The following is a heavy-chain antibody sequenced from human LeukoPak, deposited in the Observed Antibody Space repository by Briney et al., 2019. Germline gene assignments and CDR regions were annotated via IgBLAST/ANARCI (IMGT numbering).Heavy chain of an antibody. V-gene: IGHV3-7*03. D-gene: IGHD2-2*01. CDR3: ARDPCHGALDY. CDR2: IKQDGSEK. J-gene: IGHJ4*02. CDR1: GFIFSNYW. Sequence: PGGSLRLSCAASGFIFSNYWMSWVRQAPGKGLQWVANIKQDGSEKFYVDSVRGRFSISKDNAKNSLYLQMNSLRAEDTAVYYCARDPCHGALDYWGQGALVTVSS.